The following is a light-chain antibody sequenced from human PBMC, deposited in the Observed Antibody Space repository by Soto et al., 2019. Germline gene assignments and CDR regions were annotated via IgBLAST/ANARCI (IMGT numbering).Light chain of an antibody. CDR3: SSYTSSSAYV. CDR2: EVS. Sequence: QSVLTQPASVSGSPGQSITIPCTGTSSDVGGYNYVSWYQQHPGKAPKLMIYEVSNRPSGVSNRFSGSKSGNTASLTISGLQAEDEADYYCSSYTSSSAYVFGTGTKV. J-gene: IGLJ1*01. CDR1: SSDVGGYNY. V-gene: IGLV2-14*01.